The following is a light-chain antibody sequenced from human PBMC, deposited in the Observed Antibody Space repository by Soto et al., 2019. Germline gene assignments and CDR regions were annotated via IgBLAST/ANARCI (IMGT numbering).Light chain of an antibody. J-gene: IGKJ1*01. Sequence: IQMTQSPSTLSASVGDRVIITCLASQGIGSWLAWYQQKPGKAPKLLIYKASTLESGVPSRFSGSGSGTDFTLTISSLQPDEFATYYCQQYDTYWTFGQGTKVEIK. CDR2: KAS. CDR1: QGIGSW. CDR3: QQYDTYWT. V-gene: IGKV1-5*03.